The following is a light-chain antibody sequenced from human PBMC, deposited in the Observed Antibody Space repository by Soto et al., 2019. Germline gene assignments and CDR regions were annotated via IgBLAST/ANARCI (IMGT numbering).Light chain of an antibody. CDR2: EVS. Sequence: QSALTQPPSVSGSPGQSVTISCTGTSSDFGSNNHVSWYQQPPGTAPKLMIYEVSNRPSGVPDRFSGSKSGNMASLTISGLQAEDEADYYCSSYTSSNTVVFGTGTKLTVL. CDR1: SSDFGSNNH. CDR3: SSYTSSNTVV. J-gene: IGLJ1*01. V-gene: IGLV2-18*02.